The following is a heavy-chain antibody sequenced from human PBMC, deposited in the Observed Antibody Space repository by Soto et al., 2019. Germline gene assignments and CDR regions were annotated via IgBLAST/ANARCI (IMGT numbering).Heavy chain of an antibody. V-gene: IGHV3-21*01. D-gene: IGHD2-2*01. CDR3: AVVRTTHDAFDI. CDR2: ISSSSSYI. Sequence: GGSLRLSCAASGFTFSSYSMNWVRQAPGKGLEWVSSISSSSSYIYYADSVKGRFTISRDNAKNSLYLQMNSLRAEDTAVYYCAVVRTTHDAFDIWGQGTMVTVSS. J-gene: IGHJ3*02. CDR1: GFTFSSYS.